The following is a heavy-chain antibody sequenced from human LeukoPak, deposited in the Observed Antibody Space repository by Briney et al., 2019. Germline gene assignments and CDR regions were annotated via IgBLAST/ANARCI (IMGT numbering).Heavy chain of an antibody. Sequence: SETLSLTCTVSGGSISSYDWSWIRQPAGKGLEWIGRIYTSGSTNYNPSLKSRVTISVDRSKNQFSLKLSSVTAADTAVYYCARVVPDAQYYMDVWGKGTTVTVSS. V-gene: IGHV4-4*07. CDR3: ARVVPDAQYYMDV. CDR1: GGSISSYD. CDR2: IYTSGST. D-gene: IGHD2-2*01. J-gene: IGHJ6*03.